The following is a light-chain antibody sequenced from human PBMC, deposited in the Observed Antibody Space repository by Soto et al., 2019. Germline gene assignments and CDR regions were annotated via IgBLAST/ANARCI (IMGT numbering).Light chain of an antibody. V-gene: IGLV2-23*02. J-gene: IGLJ2*01. CDR3: CSYAGSSFVV. CDR1: SSDVGSYNL. CDR2: EVS. Sequence: QSALTQPASVSGSPGQSITISCTGTSSDVGSYNLVSWYQQHPGKAPKLMIYEVSKRPSGVSNRFSGSKSGNTASLTISGLQAEDDDDYYCCSYAGSSFVVFGGGTKVTVL.